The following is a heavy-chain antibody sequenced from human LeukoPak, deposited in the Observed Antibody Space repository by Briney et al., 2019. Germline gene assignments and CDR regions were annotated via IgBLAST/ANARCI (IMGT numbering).Heavy chain of an antibody. V-gene: IGHV2-5*01. Sequence: KESGPTLVTPTQTLTLTCTFSGFSLSTSGEGVGWFRQPPGEALEWLALIYWYDYKRYSTSLRRRLTITTAASKNQVVLTMTNMDRVDTATYYCANRTGSSGWYGGDFASWGQGTLVTVSS. D-gene: IGHD6-19*01. CDR2: IYWYDYK. J-gene: IGHJ4*02. CDR1: GFSLSTSGEG. CDR3: ANRTGSSGWYGGDFAS.